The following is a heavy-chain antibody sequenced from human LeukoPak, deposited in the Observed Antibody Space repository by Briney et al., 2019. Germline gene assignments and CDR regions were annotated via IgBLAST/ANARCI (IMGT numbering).Heavy chain of an antibody. CDR2: ISGSGGTT. J-gene: IGHJ5*02. CDR1: GFTFSSYN. Sequence: PGGSLRLSCAASGFTFSSYNMNWVRQAPGKGLEWVSAISGSGGTTYYADSVKGRFTISRDNSKNTLYLQMNSLRAEDTAVYYCAKGPKENWFDPWGQGTLVTVSS. CDR3: AKGPKENWFDP. V-gene: IGHV3-23*01.